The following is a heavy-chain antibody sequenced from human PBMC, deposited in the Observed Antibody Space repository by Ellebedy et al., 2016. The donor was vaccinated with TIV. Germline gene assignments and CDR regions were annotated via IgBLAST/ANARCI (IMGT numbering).Heavy chain of an antibody. CDR2: IIPILGIA. D-gene: IGHD6-19*01. Sequence: SVKVSCXASGGTFSSYAISWVRQAPGQGLEWMGRIIPILGIANYAQKFQGRVTITADKSTSTAYMELSSLRSEDTAVYYCAIGYSSGWYEYDYWGQGTLVTVSS. V-gene: IGHV1-69*04. CDR3: AIGYSSGWYEYDY. J-gene: IGHJ4*02. CDR1: GGTFSSYA.